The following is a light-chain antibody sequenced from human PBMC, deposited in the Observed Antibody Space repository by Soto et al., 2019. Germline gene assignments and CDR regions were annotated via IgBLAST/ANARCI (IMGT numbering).Light chain of an antibody. CDR3: SSYTSTSTLYV. Sequence: QSALTQPASVSGSPGQSITISCTGTSSDVGGYNYVSWYQQHPGKVPKLMIYEVTNRPSGLSNRFSGSKSGNTASLTISGLQAEDEADYFCSSYTSTSTLYVFGTGTKVTVL. J-gene: IGLJ1*01. CDR1: SSDVGGYNY. CDR2: EVT. V-gene: IGLV2-14*01.